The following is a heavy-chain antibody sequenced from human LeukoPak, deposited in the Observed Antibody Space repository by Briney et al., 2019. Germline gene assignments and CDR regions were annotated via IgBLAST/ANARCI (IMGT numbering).Heavy chain of an antibody. V-gene: IGHV4-61*09. D-gene: IGHD3-10*01. CDR2: IYTSGTS. CDR3: TKGRGI. CDR1: GGSISGGSYY. J-gene: IGHJ4*02. Sequence: SETLCLTRTVSGGSISGGSYYGCCIRQPAGKGLEWIGHIYTSGTSNSNPSRRSRVTISVDTPKNQFSRKLTSVTAADPPVYYCTKGRGIWGQGTLVTVSS.